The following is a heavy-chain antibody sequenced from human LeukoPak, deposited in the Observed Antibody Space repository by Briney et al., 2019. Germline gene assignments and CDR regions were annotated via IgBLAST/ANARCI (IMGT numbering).Heavy chain of an antibody. J-gene: IGHJ4*02. Sequence: ASVKVSCKASGYTFTGYYMQWVRQAPGQGLEWMVRINPNSGGTNYAQKFQGRVTMTRDTSISTAYMELSRLRSDDTAVYYCARGPHFGVVPLHYFDYWGQGTLVTVSS. CDR3: ARGPHFGVVPLHYFDY. CDR2: INPNSGGT. CDR1: GYTFTGYY. D-gene: IGHD3-3*01. V-gene: IGHV1-2*06.